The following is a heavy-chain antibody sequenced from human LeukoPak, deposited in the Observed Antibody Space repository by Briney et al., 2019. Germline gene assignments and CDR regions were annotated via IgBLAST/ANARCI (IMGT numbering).Heavy chain of an antibody. CDR3: AGRGDGGRSFDY. CDR1: GFTHGSSY. J-gene: IGHJ4*02. V-gene: IGHV3-53*01. D-gene: IGHD4-23*01. CDR2: IYGGGNT. Sequence: GGSLRLSCAASGFTHGSSYMNWVRQAPGKGLEWVSLIYGGGNTYYADSVKGRFTISRDNSKNTLYLQMNSLRAEDTAVYYCAGRGDGGRSFDYWGQGTLVTVSS.